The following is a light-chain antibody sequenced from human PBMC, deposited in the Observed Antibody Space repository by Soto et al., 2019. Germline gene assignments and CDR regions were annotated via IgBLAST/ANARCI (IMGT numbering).Light chain of an antibody. V-gene: IGLV8-61*01. J-gene: IGLJ3*02. CDR3: VLYMGTGISV. Sequence: QTVVTQEPSFSVSPGRTVTLTCGLSSGSVSTSYYPSWYQLTPGQAPRTLIYSTNTRSSGVPNRFSGSILENKAALTITGAQADDESGYYCVLYMGTGISVFGGGTKLTVL. CDR2: STN. CDR1: SGSVSTSYY.